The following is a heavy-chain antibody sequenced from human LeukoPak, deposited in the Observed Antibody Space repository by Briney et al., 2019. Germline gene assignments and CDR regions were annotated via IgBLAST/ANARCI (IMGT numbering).Heavy chain of an antibody. D-gene: IGHD2-2*01. V-gene: IGHV4-39*01. J-gene: IGHJ5*02. CDR3: ASAGPRDCSSTSCYGPAWFDP. CDR2: IYYSGST. CDR1: GGSISSSSYY. Sequence: SETLSLTCTVSGGSISSSSYYWGWIRQPPGKGLEWIGSIYYSGSTYYNPSLKSRVTISVDTSKNQFSLKLSSVTAADTAVYYCASAGPRDCSSTSCYGPAWFDPWGQGTLVTVSS.